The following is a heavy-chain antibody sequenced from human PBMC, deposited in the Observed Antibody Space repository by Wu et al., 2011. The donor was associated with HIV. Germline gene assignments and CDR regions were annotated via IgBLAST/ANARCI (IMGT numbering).Heavy chain of an antibody. J-gene: IGHJ3*02. CDR1: DNTFSTYS. CDR3: ASVRCHVDHCYFPLLGTAFDI. D-gene: IGHD2-15*01. V-gene: IGHV1-18*01. CDR2: VNGYNGNS. Sequence: QVQLVQSGAEVRRPGASVKVSCKASDNTFSTYSVSWLRQAPGQGLEWMGWVNGYNGNSRYRQNFQDRVSMSTDSATTTAYMELRSLRSDDTAVYYCASVRCHVDHCYFPLLGTAFDIWGQGTMVTVSS.